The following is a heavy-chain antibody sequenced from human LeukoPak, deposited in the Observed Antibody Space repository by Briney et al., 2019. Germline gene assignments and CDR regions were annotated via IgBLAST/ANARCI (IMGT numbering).Heavy chain of an antibody. V-gene: IGHV1-8*02. Sequence: ASVKVSCKASGGTFSSYAINWVRQATGQGLEWMGWMNPNSGNTGYAQKFQGRVTMTRNTSISTAYMELSSLRSEDTAVYYCARAANYDFWSGPDYWGQGTLVTVSS. CDR3: ARAANYDFWSGPDY. D-gene: IGHD3-3*01. J-gene: IGHJ4*02. CDR2: MNPNSGNT. CDR1: GGTFSSYA.